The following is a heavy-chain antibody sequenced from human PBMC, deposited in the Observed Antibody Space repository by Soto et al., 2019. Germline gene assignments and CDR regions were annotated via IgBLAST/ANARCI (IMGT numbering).Heavy chain of an antibody. Sequence: QLQLQKWGPGLVTPAETLSLTSTVSGGSFTSIGYYWGWIRPPPGRGLEWIGGIYYSGSTSYNPSLKSRVTISVDTSKNQFSLKLSSVTAADTAVYYCARHGGDFDYWGQGTLVTVSS. D-gene: IGHD3-16*01. J-gene: IGHJ4*02. CDR1: GGSFTSIGYY. CDR3: ARHGGDFDY. CDR2: IYYSGST. V-gene: IGHV4-39*01.